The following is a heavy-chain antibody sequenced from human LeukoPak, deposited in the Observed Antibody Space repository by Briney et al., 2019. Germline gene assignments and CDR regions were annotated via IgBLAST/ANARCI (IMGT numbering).Heavy chain of an antibody. V-gene: IGHV3-9*01. Sequence: GGSLRLSCAASGFNFDDSVMHWVRQAPGKGLEWVSGISWNSGTIGYADSVKGRFTISRDNAKNSLYLQMNSLRAEDTALYYCARDVGKDTITTEIAYWGQGTLVTVSS. D-gene: IGHD4-11*01. CDR2: ISWNSGTI. CDR3: ARDVGKDTITTEIAY. J-gene: IGHJ4*02. CDR1: GFNFDDSV.